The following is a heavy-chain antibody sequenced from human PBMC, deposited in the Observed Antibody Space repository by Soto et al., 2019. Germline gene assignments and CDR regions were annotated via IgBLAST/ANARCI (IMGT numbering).Heavy chain of an antibody. CDR3: AKDSRTSGHPLDS. CDR1: GFTLSDHY. D-gene: IGHD6-19*01. V-gene: IGHV3-72*01. CDR2: SRDKAQGYST. J-gene: IGHJ4*02. Sequence: PGGSLRLSCAGSGFTLSDHYIDWVRQAPGKGLEWVGRSRDKAQGYSTAYAASVKGRFTISRDNDKNTVYLQMTSLGLEDTALYYFAKDSRTSGHPLDSWGQGILVTVSS.